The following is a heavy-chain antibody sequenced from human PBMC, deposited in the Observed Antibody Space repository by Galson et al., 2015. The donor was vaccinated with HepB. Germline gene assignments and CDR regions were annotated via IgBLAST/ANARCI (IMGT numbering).Heavy chain of an antibody. J-gene: IGHJ3*02. D-gene: IGHD3-9*01. CDR1: GFSHSDYA. Sequence: SLRLSCAASGFSHSDYAMSWVRQAPGKGLEWVAGISGGGVRTYYADSVKGRFTISRDNSKNTVFLQMSRLRAEDTAVYFCAKYISPDYDLMTAWDAFDMWGQGTMVTVSS. CDR3: AKYISPDYDLMTAWDAFDM. CDR2: ISGGGVRT. V-gene: IGHV3-23*01.